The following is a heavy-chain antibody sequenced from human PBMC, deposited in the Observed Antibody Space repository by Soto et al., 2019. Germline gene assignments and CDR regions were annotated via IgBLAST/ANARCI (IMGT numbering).Heavy chain of an antibody. CDR2: ISYDGSNK. Sequence: QVQLVESGGGVVQPERSLRLSCAASGFTFSSYGMHWVRQAPGKGLEWVAVISYDGSNKYYADSVKGRFTISRDNSKNTLYLQMNSLRADDTAVYYCAKDVVVGATTGLGDYYYYYGMDVWGQGTTVTVSS. CDR1: GFTFSSYG. V-gene: IGHV3-30*18. J-gene: IGHJ6*02. CDR3: AKDVVVGATTGLGDYYYYYGMDV. D-gene: IGHD1-26*01.